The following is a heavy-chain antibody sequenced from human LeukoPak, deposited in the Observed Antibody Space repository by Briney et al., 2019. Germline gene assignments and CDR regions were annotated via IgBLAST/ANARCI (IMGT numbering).Heavy chain of an antibody. CDR1: GFTFSSYA. CDR2: ISYDGSNK. Sequence: GGSLRLSCAASGFTFSSYAMHWVRQAPGKGLEWVVVISYDGSNKYYADSVKGRFTISRDNSKNTLYLQMNSLRAEDTAVYYCARERNFWSGYYTGRAHYFDYWGQGTLVTVSS. J-gene: IGHJ4*02. CDR3: ARERNFWSGYYTGRAHYFDY. V-gene: IGHV3-30-3*01. D-gene: IGHD3-3*01.